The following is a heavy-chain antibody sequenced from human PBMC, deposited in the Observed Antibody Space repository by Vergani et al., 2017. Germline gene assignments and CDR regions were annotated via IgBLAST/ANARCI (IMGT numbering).Heavy chain of an antibody. Sequence: QVQLVQSGAEVKKPGSSVKVSCKASGGTFSSYAISWVRQAPGQGLEWMGGIIPIFGTANYAQKFQGRVTMTTDTSTRTAYMELRSLRSDDTAVYYCARDLRMTPFYGLDVWGQGTTVTVSS. V-gene: IGHV1-69*06. J-gene: IGHJ6*02. CDR3: ARDLRMTPFYGLDV. D-gene: IGHD2-8*01. CDR2: IIPIFGTA. CDR1: GGTFSSYA.